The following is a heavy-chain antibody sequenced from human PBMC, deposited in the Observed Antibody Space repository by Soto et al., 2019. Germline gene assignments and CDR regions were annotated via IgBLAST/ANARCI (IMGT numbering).Heavy chain of an antibody. CDR3: ARARTYSSSWYRGYYFDY. J-gene: IGHJ4*02. CDR1: SGSISSRNW. V-gene: IGHV4-4*02. D-gene: IGHD6-13*01. CDR2: IYHSGST. Sequence: QVQLQESGPGLVTPSGTPSLTCAVSSGSISSRNWWSWVRQPPGKGLEWIGEIYHSGSTNYNPSLKSRFTISVAKSKTQFSLKRSSVTAADTAVYYGARARTYSSSWYRGYYFDYWGQGTLVTVSS.